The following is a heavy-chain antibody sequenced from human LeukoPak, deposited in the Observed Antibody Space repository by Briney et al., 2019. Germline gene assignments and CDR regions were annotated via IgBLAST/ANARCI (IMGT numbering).Heavy chain of an antibody. D-gene: IGHD3-22*01. CDR2: IRGNGDTT. CDR1: GFTFSDYD. J-gene: IGHJ4*02. CDR3: AKVWSKYYDSNDTDD. V-gene: IGHV3-23*01. Sequence: GESLRLSCVASGFTFSDYDMNWVRQAPMKGLEWISAIRGNGDTTYYADSVKGRFAISRDNSKNTLYLQMNSLRAEDTAVYYCAKVWSKYYDSNDTDDWGQGTLVTVSS.